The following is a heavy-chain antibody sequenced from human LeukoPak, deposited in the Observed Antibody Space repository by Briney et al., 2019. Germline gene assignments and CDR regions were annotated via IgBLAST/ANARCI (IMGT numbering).Heavy chain of an antibody. V-gene: IGHV3-23*01. CDR1: GFTFSSYG. CDR3: AKLGESLVLWQNWFDP. J-gene: IGHJ5*02. Sequence: GGTLRLSCAASGFTFSSYGMSWVRQAPGKGLEWVSAISGSGGSTYYADSVKGRFTISRDNSKNTLYLQMNSLRAEDTAVYYCAKLGESLVLWQNWFDPWGQGTLVTVSS. CDR2: ISGSGGST. D-gene: IGHD3-10*01.